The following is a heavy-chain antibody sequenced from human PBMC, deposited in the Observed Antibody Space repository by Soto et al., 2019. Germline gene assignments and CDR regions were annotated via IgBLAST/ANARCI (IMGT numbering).Heavy chain of an antibody. Sequence: QVQLQESGPGLVKPSETLSLTCAVSGGSISISNWWSWVRQTPGKGLEWIGQIHHSGSTNYSPSLTSRVTISVDKSKNLFSLKMNSVTAADTAVYYCARGGYHFYMDIWGKGTTVTVSS. CDR1: GGSISISNW. J-gene: IGHJ6*03. D-gene: IGHD5-12*01. V-gene: IGHV4-4*02. CDR2: IHHSGST. CDR3: ARGGYHFYMDI.